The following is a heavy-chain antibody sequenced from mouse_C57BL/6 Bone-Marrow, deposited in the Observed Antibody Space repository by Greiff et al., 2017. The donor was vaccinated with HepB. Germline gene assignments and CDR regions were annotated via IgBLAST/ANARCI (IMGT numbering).Heavy chain of an antibody. CDR1: GFSFNTYA. CDR2: IRSKSNNYAT. CDR3: VSRATMVTSYYAMDY. D-gene: IGHD2-2*01. Sequence: EVQLVESGGGLVQPKGSLKLSCAASGFSFNTYAMNWVRQAPGKGLEWVARIRSKSNNYATYYADSVKDRFTISRDDSESMLYLQMNNLKTEDTAMYYCVSRATMVTSYYAMDYWGQGTSVTVSS. V-gene: IGHV10-1*01. J-gene: IGHJ4*01.